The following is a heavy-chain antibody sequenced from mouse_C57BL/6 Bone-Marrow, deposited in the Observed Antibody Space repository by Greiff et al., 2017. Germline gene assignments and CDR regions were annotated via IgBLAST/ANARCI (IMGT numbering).Heavy chain of an antibody. CDR3: ASRRYFDV. CDR1: GFTFSSYA. J-gene: IGHJ1*03. V-gene: IGHV5-4*01. CDR2: ISDGGSYT. Sequence: EVQGVESGGGLVKPGGSLKLSCAASGFTFSSYAMSWVRQTPEKRLEWVATISDGGSYTYYPDNVKGRFTISRDNAKNNLYLQMSHLKSEDTAMYYCASRRYFDVWGTGTTVTVSS.